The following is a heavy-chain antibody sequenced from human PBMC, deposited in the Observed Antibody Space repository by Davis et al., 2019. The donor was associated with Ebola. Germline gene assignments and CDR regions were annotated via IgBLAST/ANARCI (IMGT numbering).Heavy chain of an antibody. CDR1: GYSFTSNW. D-gene: IGHD3-16*01. J-gene: IGHJ3*02. Sequence: PGGSLRPSCKGSGYSFTSNWIGWVRQMPGKGLEWMGIIYPGDSDTRYSPSFQGQVTISADKSISTVYLQWRSLKASDTAMYYCARPRGSSGSIGAFDIWGQGTMVTVSS. CDR3: ARPRGSSGSIGAFDI. CDR2: IYPGDSDT. V-gene: IGHV5-51*01.